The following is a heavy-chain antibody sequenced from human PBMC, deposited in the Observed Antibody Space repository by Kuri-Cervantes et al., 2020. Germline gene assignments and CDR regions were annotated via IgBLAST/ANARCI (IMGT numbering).Heavy chain of an antibody. CDR3: ARDGGEMVRGVIGWFDP. CDR1: GGSISSGGYY. CDR2: IYYSGST. D-gene: IGHD3-10*01. Sequence: LRLSCTVSGGSISSGGYYWSWIRQHPGKGLEWIGYIYYSGSTYYNPSLKSRVTISVDTSKNQFSLKLSSVTAADTAVYYCARDGGEMVRGVIGWFDPWGQGTLVTVSS. J-gene: IGHJ5*02. V-gene: IGHV4-31*03.